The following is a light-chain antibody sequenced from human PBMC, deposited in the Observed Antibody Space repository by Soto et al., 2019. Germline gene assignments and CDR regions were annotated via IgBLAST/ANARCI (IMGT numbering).Light chain of an antibody. J-gene: IGKJ1*01. Sequence: DIQLTQSPSSLSASVGERVTITCRATQTIATYLNWYQQTAGKAPKLLIYATSSLQRGVPSRFSGSGSGTDFTLTISSLQPEDIATYYCQQSYRAPRTFGQGTKV. CDR1: QTIATY. CDR3: QQSYRAPRT. CDR2: ATS. V-gene: IGKV1-39*01.